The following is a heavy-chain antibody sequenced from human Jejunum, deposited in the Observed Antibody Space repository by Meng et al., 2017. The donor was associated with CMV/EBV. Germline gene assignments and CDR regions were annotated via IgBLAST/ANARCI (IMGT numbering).Heavy chain of an antibody. V-gene: IGHV4-59*13. CDR1: IISYY. D-gene: IGHD2-15*01. CDR3: ARERDPPGAAPGRYYFDY. Sequence: IISYYLGGIRKPTGKGLEWIGLVSYRETTNNNTSSKRRVTISMDTSKNQFSLELTSVTAADTAVYYCARERDPPGAAPGRYYFDYWGQGTLVTVSS. CDR2: VSYRETT. J-gene: IGHJ4*02.